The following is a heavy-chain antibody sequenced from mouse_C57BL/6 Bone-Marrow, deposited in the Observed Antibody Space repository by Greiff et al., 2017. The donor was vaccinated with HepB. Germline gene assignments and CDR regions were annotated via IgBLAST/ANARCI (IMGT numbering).Heavy chain of an antibody. J-gene: IGHJ4*01. CDR2: IDPENGDT. CDR3: TTSCYCIKGYAMDY. V-gene: IGHV14-4*01. Sequence: EVQLQQSGAELVRPGASVKLSCTASGFNIKDDYMHWVKQRPEQGLEWIGGIDPENGDTDYDSKFQGKATITADTSSNTAYLQLSSLTSEDTAVYYCTTSCYCIKGYAMDYWGQGTSVTVSS. CDR1: GFNIKDDY.